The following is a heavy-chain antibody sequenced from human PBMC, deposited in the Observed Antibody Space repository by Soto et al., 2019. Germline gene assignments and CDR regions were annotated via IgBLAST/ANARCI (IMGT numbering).Heavy chain of an antibody. CDR3: AREADFLNWFDP. J-gene: IGHJ5*02. CDR1: GVTFSSYS. D-gene: IGHD3-3*01. V-gene: IGHV3-48*01. Sequence: GGSLTLACAAGGVTFSSYSMNWVRQAPGKGLEWVSYISSSSSTIYYADSVKGRFTISRDNAKNSLYLQMNSLRAEDTAVYYCAREADFLNWFDPWGQGTLVTVSS. CDR2: ISSSSSTI.